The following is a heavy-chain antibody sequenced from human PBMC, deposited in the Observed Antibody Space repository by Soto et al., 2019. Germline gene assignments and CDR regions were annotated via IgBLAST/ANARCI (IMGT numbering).Heavy chain of an antibody. Sequence: GGSLRLSCAASGFTFSSYAMSWVRQAPGRGLEWVSAISGSGGSTYYADSVKGRFTISRDNSKNTLYLQMNSLRAEDTAVYYCAKGALGYCSGGSCFHYYGMDVWGQGTTVTVSS. CDR1: GFTFSSYA. D-gene: IGHD2-15*01. J-gene: IGHJ6*02. CDR3: AKGALGYCSGGSCFHYYGMDV. V-gene: IGHV3-23*01. CDR2: ISGSGGST.